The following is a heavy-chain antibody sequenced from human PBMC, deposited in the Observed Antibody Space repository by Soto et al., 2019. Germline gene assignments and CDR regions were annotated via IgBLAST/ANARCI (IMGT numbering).Heavy chain of an antibody. J-gene: IGHJ6*01. CDR1: GFTFSSYA. CDR3: ARSRSLGYYYYYGMDV. D-gene: IGHD3-16*01. V-gene: IGHV3-30-3*01. CDR2: ISYDGSNK. Sequence: QVQLVESGGGVVQPGRSLRLSCAASGFTFSSYAMHWVRQAPGKGLEWVAVISYDGSNKYYADSVKGRFTISRDNSKNTLYLQMNSLRAEDTAVYYCARSRSLGYYYYYGMDVW.